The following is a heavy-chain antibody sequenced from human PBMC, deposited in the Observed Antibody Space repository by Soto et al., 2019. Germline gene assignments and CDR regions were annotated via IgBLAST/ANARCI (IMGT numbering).Heavy chain of an antibody. V-gene: IGHV3-74*01. CDR2: INTDGSAT. D-gene: IGHD1-26*01. CDR1: GFTLSSYW. CDR3: VRGYSDY. J-gene: IGHJ4*02. Sequence: GGSLRLSCAASGFTLSSYWMHWVRQVPGQGLVRVSRINTDGSATNYADSVKGRFTMSRDNARNTMYLQMNSLRAEDTAVYYCVRGYSDYWGQGT.